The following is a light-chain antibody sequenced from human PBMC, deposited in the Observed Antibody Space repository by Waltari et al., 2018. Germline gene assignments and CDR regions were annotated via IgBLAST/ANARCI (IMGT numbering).Light chain of an antibody. V-gene: IGKV1-9*01. J-gene: IGKJ2*01. CDR2: AAS. Sequence: DLQSTQSPSFLSASVGDRVTIPCRASQGISSYLAWYQQTPGNAPKLLIYAASTLQSGVPSRFSGSGSGTQFTLTISSLQPEDFATYYCQHLNSYPVYTFGQGTKLEI. CDR3: QHLNSYPVYT. CDR1: QGISSY.